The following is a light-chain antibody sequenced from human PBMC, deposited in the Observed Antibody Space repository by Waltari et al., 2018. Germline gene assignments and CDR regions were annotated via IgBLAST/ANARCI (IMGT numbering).Light chain of an antibody. CDR2: KAS. J-gene: IGKJ4*01. Sequence: DIQMTQSPSSLSASVGDRVTITCRASENVKNYLNWYQQKPGKATNHLIYKASTLQSGVPSRFSVSGSWTDYTFAISSLHSEDVATYYCQHCYGTPLTFGGGTKVEIK. CDR1: ENVKNY. V-gene: IGKV1-39*01. CDR3: QHCYGTPLT.